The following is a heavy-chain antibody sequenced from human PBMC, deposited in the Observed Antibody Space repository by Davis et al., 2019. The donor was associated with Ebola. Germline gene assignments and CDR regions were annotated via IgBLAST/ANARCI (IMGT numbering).Heavy chain of an antibody. J-gene: IGHJ3*02. D-gene: IGHD1-26*01. CDR1: GYTFTNSS. CDR2: ISAYNGNT. Sequence: ASVKVSCKASGYTFTNSSISWVRQAPGQGLEWMGLISAYNGNTAYAQILQGRVTMTTDTSTGTAYMELRSLRSDDTAVYFCARTSIVGTTTTASDIWGQGTLVTVSS. V-gene: IGHV1-18*01. CDR3: ARTSIVGTTTTASDI.